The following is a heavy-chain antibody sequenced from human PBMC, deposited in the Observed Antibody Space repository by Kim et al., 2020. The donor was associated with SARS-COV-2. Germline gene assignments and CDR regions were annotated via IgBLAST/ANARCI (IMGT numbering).Heavy chain of an antibody. CDR2: INPNSGGT. CDR3: ARTYYYDSSGYERYFQH. CDR1: GYTFTGYY. V-gene: IGHV1-2*06. D-gene: IGHD3-22*01. J-gene: IGHJ1*01. Sequence: ASVKVSCKASGYTFTGYYMHWVRQAPGQGLEWLGRINPNSGGTNYAQTFLGRVTMTRDTSISTAYMELRRLRSDDTAVYYCARTYYYDSSGYERYFQHWGQGTLVIVS.